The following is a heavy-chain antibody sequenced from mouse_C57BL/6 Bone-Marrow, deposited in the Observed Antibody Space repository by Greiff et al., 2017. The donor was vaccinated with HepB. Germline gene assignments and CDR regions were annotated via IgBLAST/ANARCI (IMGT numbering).Heavy chain of an antibody. CDR3: AGRAY. J-gene: IGHJ3*01. V-gene: IGHV5-17*01. CDR2: ISRGSSTI. CDR1: GFTFSDYG. Sequence: EVQLVESGGGLVKPGGSLKLSCAASGFTFSDYGMHWVRQAPEKGLEWVAYISRGSSTIYYADTVKGRFTISRDTAKNTLFPQMTRLSYADTAMWYCAGRAYWGQGTLVTVSA.